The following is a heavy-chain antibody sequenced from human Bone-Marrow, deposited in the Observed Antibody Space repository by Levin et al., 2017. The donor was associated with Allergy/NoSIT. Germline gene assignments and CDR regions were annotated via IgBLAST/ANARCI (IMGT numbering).Heavy chain of an antibody. CDR3: ARENYDTSGHRLHFDS. D-gene: IGHD3-22*01. V-gene: IGHV1-18*01. CDR2: SSAYNGRT. CDR1: GYTFSSYV. J-gene: IGHJ4*02. Sequence: ASVKVPCKASGYTFSSYVISWVRQVPGQGLEWMGWSSAYNGRTKYVQNFEDRVNMTTDRSTSTAYMELRSLGSGDTAVYYCARENYDTSGHRLHFDSWGQGTLVTVSS.